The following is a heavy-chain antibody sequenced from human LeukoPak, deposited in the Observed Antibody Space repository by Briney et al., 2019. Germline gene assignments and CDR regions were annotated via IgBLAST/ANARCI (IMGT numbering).Heavy chain of an antibody. J-gene: IGHJ6*03. V-gene: IGHV4-4*07. D-gene: IGHD6-13*01. CDR3: ARLRSLGDSSSNYFYMDV. CDR1: GGSISSYY. CDR2: IYTSGST. Sequence: SETLSLTCTVSGGSISSYYWSWIRQPAGKGLEWIGRIYTSGSTNYNPSLKSRVTMSVDTSKNQFSLKLSSVTAADTAVYYCARLRSLGDSSSNYFYMDVWGKGTTVTVSS.